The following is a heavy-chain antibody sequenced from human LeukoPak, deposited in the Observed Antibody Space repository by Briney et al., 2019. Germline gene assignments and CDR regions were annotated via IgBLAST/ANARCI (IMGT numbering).Heavy chain of an antibody. Sequence: GGSLRLSCAASGFTFSSYWMHWVRQAPGKGLEWVSGINWNGGSTGYADSVKGRFAISRDNAKNSLYLEMNRLRAEDTALYYCARDQGDGYNHGWGQGTLVTVSS. CDR2: INWNGGST. V-gene: IGHV3-20*04. J-gene: IGHJ4*02. CDR1: GFTFSSYW. CDR3: ARDQGDGYNHG. D-gene: IGHD5-24*01.